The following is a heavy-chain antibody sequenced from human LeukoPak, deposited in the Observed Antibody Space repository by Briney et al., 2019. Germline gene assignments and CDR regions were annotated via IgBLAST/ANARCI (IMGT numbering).Heavy chain of an antibody. V-gene: IGHV4-59*01. J-gene: IGHJ5*02. CDR3: VRWVGYSYVNGFDP. CDR2: IYYSGST. Sequence: SETLSLTCTVSGGSISSYYWSWIRQPPGKGLEWIGYIYYSGSTNYNPSLKSRVTILVDTSKNQFSLKLSSVTAADTAVYYCVRWVGYSYVNGFDPRGQGTLVTVSS. D-gene: IGHD5-18*01. CDR1: GGSISSYY.